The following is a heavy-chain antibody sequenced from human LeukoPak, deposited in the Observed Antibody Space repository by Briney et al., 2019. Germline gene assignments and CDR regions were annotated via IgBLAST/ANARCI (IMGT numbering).Heavy chain of an antibody. D-gene: IGHD3-22*01. Sequence: PSQTLSLTCTVSGGSISSGGYYWSWIRQHPGKGLEWIGYIYYSGSTNYNPSLKSRVTISVDTSKDQFSLKLSSVTAADTAVYYCARRGYYDSSGYSYYYYYGMAVWGQGTTVTVSS. CDR2: IYYSGST. CDR1: GGSISSGGYY. J-gene: IGHJ6*02. V-gene: IGHV4-61*08. CDR3: ARRGYYDSSGYSYYYYYGMAV.